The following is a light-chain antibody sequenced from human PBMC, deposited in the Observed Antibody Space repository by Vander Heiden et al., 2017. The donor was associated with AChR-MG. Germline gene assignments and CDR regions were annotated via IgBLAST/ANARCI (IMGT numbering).Light chain of an antibody. CDR1: QSNTKY. CDR2: AAS. Sequence: DIQLTQSPSSLSASVGDRVTLTRRASQSNTKYLHWYQQKTGKAPNLLIYAASSLQSGVPSKFSGSGSGTDFTLTISSLQPEDSATYYCQQSYSRTYTFGQGTNLEIK. CDR3: QQSYSRTYT. J-gene: IGKJ2*01. V-gene: IGKV1-39*01.